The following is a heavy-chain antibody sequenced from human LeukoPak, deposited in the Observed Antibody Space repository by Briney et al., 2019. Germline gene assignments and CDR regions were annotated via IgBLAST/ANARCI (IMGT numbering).Heavy chain of an antibody. CDR1: GYTFTSYY. Sequence: GASVKVSFKASGYTFTSYYMHWVRQAPGQGVEWMGIINPSGGSTSYAQKFQGRVTMTRDTSTSTVYMELGSLRSEDTAVYYCARDLIAAAAGAVLYYFDYWGQGTLVTVSS. CDR2: INPSGGST. V-gene: IGHV1-46*01. D-gene: IGHD6-13*01. CDR3: ARDLIAAAAGAVLYYFDY. J-gene: IGHJ4*02.